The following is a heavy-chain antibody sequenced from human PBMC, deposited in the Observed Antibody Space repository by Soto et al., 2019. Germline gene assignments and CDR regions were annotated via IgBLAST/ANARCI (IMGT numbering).Heavy chain of an antibody. CDR3: ARVAVAARPRWYNWFDP. D-gene: IGHD2-15*01. Sequence: QEQLVQSGAEVKKPGASVKVSCKTSGYTFTDYDINWVRQATGPGLEWIGWMNPNSGETGYAQKFQGRVTMTRSASLSTDYFELSSLRSEDTAVYYCARVAVAARPRWYNWFDPWGQGTLVTVSS. CDR1: GYTFTDYD. CDR2: MNPNSGET. V-gene: IGHV1-8*01. J-gene: IGHJ5*02.